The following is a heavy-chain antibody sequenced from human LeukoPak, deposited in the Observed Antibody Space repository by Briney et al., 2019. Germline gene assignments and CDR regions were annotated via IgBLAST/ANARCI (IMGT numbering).Heavy chain of an antibody. V-gene: IGHV4-59*08. CDR1: GGSISSYY. J-gene: IGHJ4*02. D-gene: IGHD1-14*01. CDR3: ARWGSGGHLDY. CDR2: IYYSGST. Sequence: SETLSLTCTVSGGSISSYYWSWIRQPPGKGLEWIGYIYYSGSTNYNPSLKSRVTISVDTSKNQFSLKLSSVTAADTAVYYCARWGSGGHLDYWGQGTLVTVSS.